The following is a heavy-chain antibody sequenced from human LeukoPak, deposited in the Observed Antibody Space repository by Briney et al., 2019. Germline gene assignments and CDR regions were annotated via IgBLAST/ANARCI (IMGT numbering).Heavy chain of an antibody. J-gene: IGHJ4*02. CDR2: INTDGSTT. Sequence: GGSLRLSCAASGFTFSRYWMHRVRQAPGKGLVWVSRINTDGSTTSYADSVKGRFTISRDNAKNTLYLQMNSLRAEDTAVYFCARAVGYCSGDSCYYYFDYWGQGTLVTVSS. V-gene: IGHV3-74*01. CDR1: GFTFSRYW. CDR3: ARAVGYCSGDSCYYYFDY. D-gene: IGHD2-15*01.